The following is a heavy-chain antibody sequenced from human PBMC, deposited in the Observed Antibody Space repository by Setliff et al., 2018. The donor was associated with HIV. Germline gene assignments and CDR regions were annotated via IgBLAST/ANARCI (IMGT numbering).Heavy chain of an antibody. CDR1: GGSFSGYY. D-gene: IGHD2-2*01. CDR3: AVTDIVVVPAAMREYYFDY. CDR2: INHSGST. V-gene: IGHV4-34*01. J-gene: IGHJ4*02. Sequence: PSETLSLTCAVYGGSFSGYYWSWIRQPQGKGLEWIGEINHSGSTNYNPSLKSRVTISVDTSKNQFSLKLSSVTAADTAVYYCAVTDIVVVPAAMREYYFDYWGQGTLVTV.